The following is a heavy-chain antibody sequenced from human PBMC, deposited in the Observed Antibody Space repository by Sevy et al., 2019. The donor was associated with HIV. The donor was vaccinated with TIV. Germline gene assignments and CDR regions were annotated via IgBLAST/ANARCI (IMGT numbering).Heavy chain of an antibody. CDR1: GFTFRNFW. CDR3: ARSYVGSGTSYGMDL. CDR2: IRQDGSEK. J-gene: IGHJ6*02. V-gene: IGHV3-7*01. Sequence: GGSLRLSCAVSGFTFRNFWMSWVRQAPGKGLEWVANIRQDGSEKYYVDSVRGRFSITRDNAKKSLFLKLNSLRADDTAIYYCARSYVGSGTSYGMDLWGRGTTVTVSS. D-gene: IGHD3-10*01.